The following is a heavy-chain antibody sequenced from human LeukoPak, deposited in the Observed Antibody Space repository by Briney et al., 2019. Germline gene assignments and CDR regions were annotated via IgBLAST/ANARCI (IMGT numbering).Heavy chain of an antibody. J-gene: IGHJ4*02. CDR1: GFTFSSYS. D-gene: IGHD7-27*01. CDR3: VKGDRLTGDVQLDY. CDR2: ISTSGSNT. Sequence: GGSLRLSCSASGFTFSSYSMHWVRQAPGKGLEYVSAISTSGSNTYYADSVKGRFTISRDNSKNTLYFQMSSLRADDTAVYYCVKGDRLTGDVQLDYWGQGTLVTVFS. V-gene: IGHV3-64*05.